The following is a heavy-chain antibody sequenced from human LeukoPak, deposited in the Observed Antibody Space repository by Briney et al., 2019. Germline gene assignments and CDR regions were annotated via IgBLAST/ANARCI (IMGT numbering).Heavy chain of an antibody. D-gene: IGHD3-10*01. CDR1: GGSMSSTSYY. J-gene: IGHJ6*03. Sequence: SETLSLTCTVSGGSMSSTSYYWGWIRQPPGKGLEWIGEINHSGSTNYNPSLKSRVTISVDTSKNQFSLKLSSVTAADTAVYYCARATSYYGSGSYYKATPYYYYMDVWGKGTTVTVSS. CDR2: INHSGST. V-gene: IGHV4-39*07. CDR3: ARATSYYGSGSYYKATPYYYYMDV.